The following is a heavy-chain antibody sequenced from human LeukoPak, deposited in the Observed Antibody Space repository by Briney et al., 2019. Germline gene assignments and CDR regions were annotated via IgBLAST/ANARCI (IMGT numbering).Heavy chain of an antibody. V-gene: IGHV3-23*01. CDR1: GFTFSSYA. D-gene: IGHD6-19*01. Sequence: PGGSLRLSCAASGFTFSSYAMSGVRQAPGKGLEWVAAISGSGGSTYYADSVKGRFTISRDNSKNTLYLQMNSLRAEDTAVYYCAKDDRYSSGWLFDYWGQGTLVTVSS. J-gene: IGHJ4*02. CDR3: AKDDRYSSGWLFDY. CDR2: ISGSGGST.